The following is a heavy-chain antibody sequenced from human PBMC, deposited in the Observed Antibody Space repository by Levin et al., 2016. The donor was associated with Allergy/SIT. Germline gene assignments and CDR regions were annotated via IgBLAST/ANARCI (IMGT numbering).Heavy chain of an antibody. Sequence: WIRQPPGKGLEWIGTFYYSGSTYYNPSLKSRVTISVDTSKNQFSLKLSSVTAADTAVYYCAREDSSGYYDAWGQGTLVTVSS. D-gene: IGHD3-22*01. V-gene: IGHV4-39*01. CDR2: FYYSGST. J-gene: IGHJ5*02. CDR3: AREDSSGYYDA.